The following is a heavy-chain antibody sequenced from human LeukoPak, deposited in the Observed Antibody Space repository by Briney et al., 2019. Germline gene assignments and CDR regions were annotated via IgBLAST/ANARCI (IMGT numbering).Heavy chain of an antibody. CDR1: GFTFSSYG. Sequence: PGGSLRLSCAASGFTFSSYGMHWVRQAPGKGLEWVAVIWYDGSNKYYADSVKGRFTISRDNPKNTLYLQMNSLRAEDTAVYYCARAPYGGNGPTDYWGQGTLVTVSS. CDR3: ARAPYGGNGPTDY. V-gene: IGHV3-33*01. J-gene: IGHJ4*02. CDR2: IWYDGSNK. D-gene: IGHD4-23*01.